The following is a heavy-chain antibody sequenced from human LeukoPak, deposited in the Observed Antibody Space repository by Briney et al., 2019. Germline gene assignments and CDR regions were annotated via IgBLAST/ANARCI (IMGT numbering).Heavy chain of an antibody. V-gene: IGHV1-46*01. Sequence: GASVKVSCKASGYTCTSYYMNWVRQAPGQGLEWMGIINPSGGSTSYAQKFQGRVTVTRDTSTSTVYMELSSLRSEDTAVYYCARDRRDLVGATAGDAFDIWGQGTMVTVSS. CDR2: INPSGGST. J-gene: IGHJ3*02. D-gene: IGHD1-26*01. CDR1: GYTCTSYY. CDR3: ARDRRDLVGATAGDAFDI.